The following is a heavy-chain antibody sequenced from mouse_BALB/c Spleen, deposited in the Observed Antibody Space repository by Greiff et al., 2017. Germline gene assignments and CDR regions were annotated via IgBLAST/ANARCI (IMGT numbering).Heavy chain of an antibody. J-gene: IGHJ4*01. Sequence: EVQLVESGGGLVKPGGSLKLSCAASGFTFSDYYMYWVRQTPEKRLEWVATISDGGSYTYYPDSVKGRFTISRDNAKNNLYLQMSSLKSEDTAMYYCAKRDYYGSSYFYAMDYWGQGTSVTVSS. CDR2: ISDGGSYT. V-gene: IGHV5-4*02. CDR3: AKRDYYGSSYFYAMDY. D-gene: IGHD1-1*01. CDR1: GFTFSDYY.